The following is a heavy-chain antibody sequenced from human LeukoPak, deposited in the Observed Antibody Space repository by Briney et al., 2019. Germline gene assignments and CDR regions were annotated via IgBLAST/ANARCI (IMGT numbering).Heavy chain of an antibody. D-gene: IGHD3-10*01. CDR3: ARVSGTFGELY. V-gene: IGHV3-21*01. CDR1: GFTFSSYS. Sequence: GGSLRLSCAASGFTFSSYSMNWVRQAPGKGVEWVSSISTSSSYIYYADSVKGRFTISRDNAKNSLYLQMNSLRAEDTAVYYCARVSGTFGELYWGQGTLVTVSS. CDR2: ISTSSSYI. J-gene: IGHJ4*02.